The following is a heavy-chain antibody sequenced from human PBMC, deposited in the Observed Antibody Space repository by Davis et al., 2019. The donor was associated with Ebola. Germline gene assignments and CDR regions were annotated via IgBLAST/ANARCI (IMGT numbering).Heavy chain of an antibody. J-gene: IGHJ6*04. D-gene: IGHD6-13*01. V-gene: IGHV5-51*01. CDR2: IYPGDSDT. CDR1: GYSFTSYW. Sequence: KVSCKGSGYSFTSYWIGWVRQMPGKGLEWMGIIYPGDSDTRYSPSFQGQVTISADKSISTAYLQWSSLKASDTAMYYCARRQLVRGYYYGMDVWGKGTTVTVSS. CDR3: ARRQLVRGYYYGMDV.